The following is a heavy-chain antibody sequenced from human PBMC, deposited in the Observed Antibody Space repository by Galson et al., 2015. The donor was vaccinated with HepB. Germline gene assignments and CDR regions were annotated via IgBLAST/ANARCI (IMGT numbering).Heavy chain of an antibody. Sequence: SVKVSCKASGYTLTGYYMHWVRQAPGQGFEWMGWINPNNGGTNYAQKFQGRVTMTRDTSINTAYMELSSLRSEDTAVYYCARGYYDSSGDFDYLGQETLVTVSS. V-gene: IGHV1-2*02. CDR2: INPNNGGT. CDR3: ARGYYDSSGDFDY. D-gene: IGHD3-22*01. CDR1: GYTLTGYY. J-gene: IGHJ4*02.